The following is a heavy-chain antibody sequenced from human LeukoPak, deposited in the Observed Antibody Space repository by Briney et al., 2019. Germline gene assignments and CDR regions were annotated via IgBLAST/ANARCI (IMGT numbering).Heavy chain of an antibody. CDR2: IYYSGST. CDR1: GGSISSSSYY. D-gene: IGHD3-22*01. Sequence: SETLSLTCTVSGGSISSSSYYWGWIRQPPGKGLEWIGSIYYSGSTYYNPSVKSRVTLSLDTSKNQFSLKLISVTAADTAVYYCARLSHHCDRSGYFLGSYYFDYWGQGTLVTVSS. J-gene: IGHJ4*02. CDR3: ARLSHHCDRSGYFLGSYYFDY. V-gene: IGHV4-39*01.